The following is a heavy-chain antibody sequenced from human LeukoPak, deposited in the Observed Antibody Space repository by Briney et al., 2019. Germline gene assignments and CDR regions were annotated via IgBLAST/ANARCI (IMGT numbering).Heavy chain of an antibody. V-gene: IGHV3-43D*04. CDR3: AKVSTGAMDV. CDR1: GFTFDDYA. D-gene: IGHD2-8*02. CDR2: ISWDGGST. J-gene: IGHJ6*04. Sequence: TGGSLRLSCAASGFTFDDYAMHWVRQAPGKGLEWVSLISWDGGSTYYADSVKGRFTISRDNSKNSLYLQMNSLRAEDTALYYCAKVSTGAMDVWGKGTTVTVSS.